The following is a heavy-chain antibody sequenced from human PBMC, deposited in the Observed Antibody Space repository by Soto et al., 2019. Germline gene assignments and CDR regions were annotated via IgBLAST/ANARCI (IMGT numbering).Heavy chain of an antibody. Sequence: PGESLNISCNGSGYNFHTYWIACVRQMPGKGLEWMGFIYPHDSDTRYSPSFRGQVTISADKSINTAYLQWTSLKASDTAIYFCARPTDYHYGMQVWGQGTTVTVSS. CDR1: GYNFHTYW. D-gene: IGHD4-17*01. J-gene: IGHJ6*02. V-gene: IGHV5-51*01. CDR3: ARPTDYHYGMQV. CDR2: IYPHDSDT.